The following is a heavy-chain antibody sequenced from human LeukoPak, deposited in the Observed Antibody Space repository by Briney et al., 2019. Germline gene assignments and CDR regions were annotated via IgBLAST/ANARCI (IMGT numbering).Heavy chain of an antibody. CDR1: GFTFSSYS. V-gene: IGHV3-21*01. D-gene: IGHD6-19*01. Sequence: PGGSLRLSCAASGFTFSSYSMNWIRQAPGKGLEWVSSISGSSSYIYYADSVQGRFTISRANAKNSLYLQMNSLRAEDTAVYYCARDQSSVAGTAYNWFDPWGRGTLVTVSS. CDR3: ARDQSSVAGTAYNWFDP. CDR2: ISGSSSYI. J-gene: IGHJ5*02.